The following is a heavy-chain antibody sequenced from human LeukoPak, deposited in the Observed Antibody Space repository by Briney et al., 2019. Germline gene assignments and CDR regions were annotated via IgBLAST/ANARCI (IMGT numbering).Heavy chain of an antibody. CDR1: GFTFSTYV. J-gene: IGHJ6*03. CDR2: ISSVGSTK. CDR3: ARKGHSSSSGLWDYHYYMDV. V-gene: IGHV3-30-3*01. Sequence: GGSLRLSCAASGFTFSTYVMLWVRQVPGKGLEWVALISSVGSTKYYTESVKGRFTISRDNSQNTVYVQMNSLRPEDTAVYFCARKGHSSSSGLWDYHYYMDVWGKGTTVTVSS. D-gene: IGHD6-6*01.